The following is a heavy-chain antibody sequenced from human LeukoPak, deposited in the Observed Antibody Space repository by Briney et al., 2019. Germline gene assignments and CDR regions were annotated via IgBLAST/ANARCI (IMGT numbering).Heavy chain of an antibody. CDR2: IYYIGST. Sequence: SETLSLTCTVSGGSISSYYWSWIRQPPGKGLEWIGYIYYIGSTNYNPSLKSRVTISVDTSKNQFSLKLSSVTAADTAVYYCARHGIAAAVPGDYYYGMDVWGQGTTVTVSS. CDR3: ARHGIAAAVPGDYYYGMDV. D-gene: IGHD6-13*01. J-gene: IGHJ6*02. CDR1: GGSISSYY. V-gene: IGHV4-59*08.